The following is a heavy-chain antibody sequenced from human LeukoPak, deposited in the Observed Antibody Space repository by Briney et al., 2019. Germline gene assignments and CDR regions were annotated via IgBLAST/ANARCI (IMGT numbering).Heavy chain of an antibody. CDR2: IYYSGST. V-gene: IGHV4-39*07. J-gene: IGHJ1*01. D-gene: IGHD3-22*01. CDR3: AISHYYDSSGYYSGAEYFQH. Sequence: PSETLSLTCTVSGGSLSSSSYYWGWIRQPPGKGLEWIGSIYYSGSTYYNPSLKSRVTISVDTSKNQFSLKLSSVTAADTAVYYCAISHYYDSSGYYSGAEYFQHWGQGTLVTVSS. CDR1: GGSLSSSSYY.